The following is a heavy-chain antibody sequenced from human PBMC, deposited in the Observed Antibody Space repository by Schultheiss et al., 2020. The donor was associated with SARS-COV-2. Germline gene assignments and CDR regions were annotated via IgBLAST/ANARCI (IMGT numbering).Heavy chain of an antibody. CDR3: ARGVVTMVRGLDY. J-gene: IGHJ4*02. Sequence: SETLSLTCTVSGGSISSYYWSWIRQPPGKGLEWIGYIYYSGSTNYNPSLKSRVTMSVDTSKNQFSLKLSSVTAADTAVYYCARGVVTMVRGLDYWGQGTLVTVAS. CDR1: GGSISSYY. V-gene: IGHV4-59*12. D-gene: IGHD3-10*01. CDR2: IYYSGST.